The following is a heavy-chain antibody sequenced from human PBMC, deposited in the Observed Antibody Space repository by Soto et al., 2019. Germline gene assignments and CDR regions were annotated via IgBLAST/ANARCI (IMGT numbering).Heavy chain of an antibody. CDR1: GASVRSGNYY. J-gene: IGHJ4*02. Sequence: SETLSLTCTVSGASVRSGNYYWSWIRQPPGKGPECIGYIYYSGTTNYNPSLKSRVTISLDTSKNQFSLKLSSVTAADTAVYYCAREERGYSYGSYFDYWGQGSLVTVSS. D-gene: IGHD5-18*01. CDR2: IYYSGTT. V-gene: IGHV4-61*01. CDR3: AREERGYSYGSYFDY.